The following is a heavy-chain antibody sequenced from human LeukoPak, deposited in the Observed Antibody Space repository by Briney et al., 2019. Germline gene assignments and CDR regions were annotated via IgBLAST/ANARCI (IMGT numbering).Heavy chain of an antibody. J-gene: IGHJ4*02. Sequence: GSLRLSCAASGFTFSSYAMSWVRQPPGKGLEWIGSIYYSGSTYYNPSLKSRVTISVDTSKNQFSLKLSSVTAADTAVYYCARGRSLTGELLRFDYWGQGTLVTVSS. CDR2: IYYSGST. D-gene: IGHD3-10*01. V-gene: IGHV4-39*01. CDR3: ARGRSLTGELLRFDY. CDR1: GFTFSSYA.